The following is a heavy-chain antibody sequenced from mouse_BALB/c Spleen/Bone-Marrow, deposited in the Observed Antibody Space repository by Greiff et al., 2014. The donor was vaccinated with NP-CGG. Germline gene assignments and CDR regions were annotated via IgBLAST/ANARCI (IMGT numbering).Heavy chain of an antibody. CDR3: ARRHGSSFDY. D-gene: IGHD1-1*01. V-gene: IGHV1-18*01. J-gene: IGHJ2*01. Sequence: EVKLQESGPELVKPGASVKIPCKASGYTFTDYNMDWVKQSHGKSLEWIGDINPNNGGTIYNQKFKGKATLTVDKSSSTAYMELRSLTSEDTAVYYCARRHGSSFDYRGQGTTLTVSS. CDR1: GYTFTDYN. CDR2: INPNNGGT.